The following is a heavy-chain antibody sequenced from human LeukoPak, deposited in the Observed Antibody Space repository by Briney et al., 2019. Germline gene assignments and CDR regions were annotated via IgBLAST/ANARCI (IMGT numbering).Heavy chain of an antibody. Sequence: SETLPLTCTVSGGSIRSYSWSWIRQPPGKGLEWIAYIYYNGSTNYNPSLKSRVTISVDTSNNQFSLKLRSVTAADTAVYYCARAGYYYDSSGYYYKVSKAGDSFDIWGQGTMVTVSS. CDR2: IYYNGST. V-gene: IGHV4-59*01. J-gene: IGHJ3*02. CDR1: GGSIRSYS. D-gene: IGHD3-22*01. CDR3: ARAGYYYDSSGYYYKVSKAGDSFDI.